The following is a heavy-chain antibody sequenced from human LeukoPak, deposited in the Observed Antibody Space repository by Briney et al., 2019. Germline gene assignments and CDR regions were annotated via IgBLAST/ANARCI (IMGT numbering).Heavy chain of an antibody. J-gene: IGHJ4*02. CDR2: IWYDGSNK. Sequence: KPGGSLRLSCAASGFTFSSYGMHWVRQAPGKGLEWVAVIWYDGSNKYYADSVKGRFTISRDNSKNTLYLQMNSLRAEDTAVYYCARESSRWLIVDYWGQGTLVTVSS. CDR3: ARESSRWLIVDY. CDR1: GFTFSSYG. D-gene: IGHD5-12*01. V-gene: IGHV3-33*01.